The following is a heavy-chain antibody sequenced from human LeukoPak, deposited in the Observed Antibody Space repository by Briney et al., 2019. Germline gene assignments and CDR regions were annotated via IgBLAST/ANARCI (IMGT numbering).Heavy chain of an antibody. CDR3: ARQQWLDGAYYFDH. J-gene: IGHJ4*02. CDR2: IKQDGTEK. D-gene: IGHD6-19*01. V-gene: IGHV3-7*01. CDR1: EFTFSSYW. Sequence: GGSLRLSCAASEFTFSSYWMSWVRQAPGKGLEWVANIKQDGTEKYYVDSVKGRFTISRDNGKNSLYLQMNSLRVEDTAVYYCARQQWLDGAYYFDHWGQGTLVTVSS.